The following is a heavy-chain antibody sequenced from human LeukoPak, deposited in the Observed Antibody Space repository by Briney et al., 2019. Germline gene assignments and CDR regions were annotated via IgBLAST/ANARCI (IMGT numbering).Heavy chain of an antibody. CDR3: ARGGIYWQLSLSYFDY. CDR1: GGSFSGYY. CDR2: INHSGST. D-gene: IGHD6-13*01. J-gene: IGHJ4*02. V-gene: IGHV4-34*01. Sequence: PSETLSLTCAVYGGSFSGYYWSWIRQPPGKGLERIGDINHSGSTNYNPSLKSRVTISVDTSKNQFSLKLSSVTVADTAVYYCARGGIYWQLSLSYFDYWGQGTLVTVSS.